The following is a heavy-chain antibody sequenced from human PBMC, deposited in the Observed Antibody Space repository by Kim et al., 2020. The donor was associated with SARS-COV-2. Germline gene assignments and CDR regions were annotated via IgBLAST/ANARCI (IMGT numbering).Heavy chain of an antibody. J-gene: IGHJ6*02. CDR2: IDWDDDK. V-gene: IGHV2-70*11. D-gene: IGHD5-12*01. Sequence: SGPTLVNPTQTLTLTCTFSGFSLSTSGMCVSWIRQPPGKALEWLARIDWDDDKYYSTSLKTRLTISKDTSKNQVVLTMTNMDPVDTATYYCARDVIVATTLDYYYYGMDVWGQGTTVTVSS. CDR3: ARDVIVATTLDYYYYGMDV. CDR1: GFSLSTSGMC.